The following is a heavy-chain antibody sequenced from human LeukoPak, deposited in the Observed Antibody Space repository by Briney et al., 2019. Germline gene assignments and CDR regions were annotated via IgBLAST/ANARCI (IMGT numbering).Heavy chain of an antibody. J-gene: IGHJ3*02. CDR1: GFTFSSYS. CDR3: AKEYDILTGYYAFDI. V-gene: IGHV3-21*01. D-gene: IGHD3-9*01. Sequence: GGSLRLSCAASGFTFSSYSMNWVRQAPGKGLEWVPSISSSSSYIYYADSVKGRFTISRDNAKNSLYLQMNSLRAEDTAVYYCAKEYDILTGYYAFDIWGQGTMVTVSS. CDR2: ISSSSSYI.